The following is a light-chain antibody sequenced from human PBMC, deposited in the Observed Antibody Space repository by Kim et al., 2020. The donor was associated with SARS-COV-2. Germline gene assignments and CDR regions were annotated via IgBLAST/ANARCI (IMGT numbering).Light chain of an antibody. V-gene: IGKV3-11*01. CDR1: QSVINS. Sequence: FPPGERAPLSCRASQSVINSLAWYQQKSGQAPRLLMYDASIRASGVPARFSGRGSGTDFTLIISSLEAEDFAVYFCQQRRDWPITFGQGTRLEIK. CDR2: DAS. J-gene: IGKJ5*01. CDR3: QQRRDWPIT.